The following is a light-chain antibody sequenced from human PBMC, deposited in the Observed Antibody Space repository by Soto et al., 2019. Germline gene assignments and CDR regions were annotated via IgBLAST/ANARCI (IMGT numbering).Light chain of an antibody. V-gene: IGKV3-20*01. J-gene: IGKJ2*01. CDR3: QQYGNSPPNT. Sequence: EIVLTQSPGTLSLSPGERATLSCRASQSVSSSYLALYQQKPGQAPRLLIYGASSRATGIPDRFSGSGSGTAFTLTISRLEPEDFAVYFCQQYGNSPPNTFGQGTKVEIK. CDR1: QSVSSSY. CDR2: GAS.